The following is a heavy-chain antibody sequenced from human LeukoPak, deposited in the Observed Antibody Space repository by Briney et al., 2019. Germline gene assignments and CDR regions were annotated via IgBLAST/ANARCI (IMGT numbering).Heavy chain of an antibody. J-gene: IGHJ6*02. Sequence: SQTLSLTCTVSGGSISSGSYYWRWIRQPAGKGLEWIGRIYTSGSTNYNPSLKSRVTISVDTSKNQFSLKLSSVTAADTAVYYCARGAVGYSNNAGYGMDVWGQGTTVTVSS. V-gene: IGHV4-61*02. CDR2: IYTSGST. CDR3: ARGAVGYSNNAGYGMDV. D-gene: IGHD4-11*01. CDR1: GGSISSGSYY.